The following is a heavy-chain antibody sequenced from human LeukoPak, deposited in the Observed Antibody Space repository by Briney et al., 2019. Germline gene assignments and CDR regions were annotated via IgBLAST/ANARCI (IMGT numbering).Heavy chain of an antibody. D-gene: IGHD2-2*01. J-gene: IGHJ3*02. Sequence: PGGSLRLSCTASGLTFSTSGFNWVRQAPGKGLEWVASIGPTGSDRYHADSIKGRFTISRDNAKNSLYLQMNSLRAEDMALYYCAKGHCSSTSCYSGAFDIWGQGTMVTVSS. CDR1: GLTFSTSG. CDR2: IGPTGSDR. CDR3: AKGHCSSTSCYSGAFDI. V-gene: IGHV3-21*04.